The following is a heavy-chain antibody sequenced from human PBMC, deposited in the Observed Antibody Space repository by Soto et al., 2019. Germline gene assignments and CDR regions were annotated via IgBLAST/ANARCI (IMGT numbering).Heavy chain of an antibody. Sequence: PGESLKISCKGSGYSFTSYWIGWVRQMPGKGLEWMGIIYPGDSDTRYSPSFQGQVTISADKSISTAYLQWSSLKASDTAMYYCARHAQPDSSSWYMGYGMDVWGQGTTVTVSS. V-gene: IGHV5-51*01. CDR2: IYPGDSDT. CDR1: GYSFTSYW. J-gene: IGHJ6*02. CDR3: ARHAQPDSSSWYMGYGMDV. D-gene: IGHD6-13*01.